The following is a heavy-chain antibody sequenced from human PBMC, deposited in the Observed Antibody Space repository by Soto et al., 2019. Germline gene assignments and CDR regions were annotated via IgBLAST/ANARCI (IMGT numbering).Heavy chain of an antibody. D-gene: IGHD2-8*01. V-gene: IGHV1-69*12. CDR2: IIPIFGTA. CDR1: GGTFSSYA. J-gene: IGHJ5*01. Sequence: QVQLVQSGAEVKKPGSSVKVSCKASGGTFSSYAISWVRQAPGQGLEWMGAIIPIFGTANYAQKFQGRVTLTADESTNTAYMELSSFRSDETAVYYCARVEGVLVEAQGNWFDSWGQGTLFTVSS. CDR3: ARVEGVLVEAQGNWFDS.